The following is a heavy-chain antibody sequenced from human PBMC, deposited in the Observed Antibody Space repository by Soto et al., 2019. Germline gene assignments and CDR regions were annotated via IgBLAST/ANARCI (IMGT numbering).Heavy chain of an antibody. CDR2: IIPIFGTP. V-gene: IGHV1-69*01. J-gene: IGHJ6*02. CDR1: GDTFSNYA. CDR3: ARGGDMEAAVAKSGYYYGMDF. Sequence: QVQLVQSGPEVKKPGSSVKVSCKASGDTFSNYAFSWVRQAPGQGPEWMGGIIPIFGTPNYAQKFQARLTITADEYTSTAYMELSSLRSEDTAVYYCARGGDMEAAVAKSGYYYGMDFWGQGTTVTVSS. D-gene: IGHD6-13*01.